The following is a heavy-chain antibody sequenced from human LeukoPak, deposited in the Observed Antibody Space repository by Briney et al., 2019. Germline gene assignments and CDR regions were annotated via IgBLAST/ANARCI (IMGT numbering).Heavy chain of an antibody. Sequence: SEPLSLTCAVYGESFSGHYWTWIRQPPGRGLEWIGEINHSGSTTPNPSLNNRVTISVDTSKNQFSLKLTSGTAADTAVYYCARPRYGSGSLDSWGQGTLVTVSS. CDR3: ARPRYGSGSLDS. D-gene: IGHD3-10*01. V-gene: IGHV4-34*01. J-gene: IGHJ4*02. CDR2: INHSGST. CDR1: GESFSGHY.